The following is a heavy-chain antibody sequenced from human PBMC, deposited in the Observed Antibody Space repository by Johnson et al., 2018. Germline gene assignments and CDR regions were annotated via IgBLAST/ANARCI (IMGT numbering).Heavy chain of an antibody. CDR2: IYPGDSET. CDR1: GYTFTSDW. J-gene: IGHJ4*02. V-gene: IGHV5-51*01. Sequence: EVQLVESGAEVKKPGESLKISCKGSGYTFTSDWIAWVRQMPGIGLEWMGIIYPGDSETRYSPSLQGQVSISADQSISTAYLQWSSLKASDTAIYYCAGHVGSGNSWYGYFDYWGQGTLVTVSS. CDR3: AGHVGSGNSWYGYFDY. D-gene: IGHD6-13*01.